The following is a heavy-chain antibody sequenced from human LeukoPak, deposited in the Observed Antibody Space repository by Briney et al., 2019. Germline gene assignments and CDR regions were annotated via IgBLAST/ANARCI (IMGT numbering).Heavy chain of an antibody. CDR2: ISYDGSNK. V-gene: IGHV3-30-3*02. CDR1: GFTFSSYA. D-gene: IGHD3-10*01. CDR3: AKRYYYGSGSYSSPYFDY. J-gene: IGHJ4*02. Sequence: PGGSLRLSCAASGFTFSSYAMHWVRQAPGKGLGWVAVISYDGSNKYYADSVKGRFTISRDNSKNTLYLQMNSLRAEDTAVYYCAKRYYYGSGSYSSPYFDYWGQGTLVTVSS.